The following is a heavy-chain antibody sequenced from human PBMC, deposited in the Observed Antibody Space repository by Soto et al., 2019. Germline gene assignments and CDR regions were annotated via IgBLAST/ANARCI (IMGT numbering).Heavy chain of an antibody. V-gene: IGHV1-18*04. D-gene: IGHD6-19*01. Sequence: QVQLVQSGGELKKPGDSLKVSCKASGYTFTNFGVSWVRQAPGQVLEWMGWIVTYNGNTNSAQKFQGRLTMTTDTSATTAYMELRSLTNDDTAVYYCARGPQSTGWRGKWFDPWGQGTLVTVSS. CDR3: ARGPQSTGWRGKWFDP. J-gene: IGHJ5*02. CDR1: GYTFTNFG. CDR2: IVTYNGNT.